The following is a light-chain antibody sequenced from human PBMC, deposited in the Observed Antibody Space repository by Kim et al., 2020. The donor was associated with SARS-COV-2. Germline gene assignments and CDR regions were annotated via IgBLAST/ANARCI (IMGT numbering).Light chain of an antibody. J-gene: IGLJ2*01. CDR3: NSRDSSGNHVV. CDR1: SLRSYY. Sequence: LGQTVRITCQGDSLRSYYASWYQQKPGKAPVLVIYGKNNRPSGIPDRFSGSSSGNTASLTITGAQAEDEADYYCNSRDSSGNHVVFGGGTQLTVL. V-gene: IGLV3-19*01. CDR2: GKN.